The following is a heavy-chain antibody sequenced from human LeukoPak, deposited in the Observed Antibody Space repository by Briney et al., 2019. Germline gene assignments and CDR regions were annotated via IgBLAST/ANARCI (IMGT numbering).Heavy chain of an antibody. CDR2: INSVGGTT. J-gene: IGHJ4*02. D-gene: IGHD3-3*01. CDR3: ARAYDFWSGPGGY. V-gene: IGHV3-48*01. Sequence: GGSLRLSCAASRFTFNSYGMNWFRQVPGKGLEWISYINSVGGTTFYADSVKGRFTITRDNAKNSLYLQMNSLRAEDTAVYYCARAYDFWSGPGGYWGQGTLVTVSS. CDR1: RFTFNSYG.